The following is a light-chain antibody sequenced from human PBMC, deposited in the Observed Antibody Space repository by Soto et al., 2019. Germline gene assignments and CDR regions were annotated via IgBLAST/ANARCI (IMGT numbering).Light chain of an antibody. CDR1: QSDSSTY. CDR2: GAS. Sequence: EIVLTQSPGTVSLSPGERATLSCKASQSDSSTYLAWNQQKPGQAPRLLIYGASNRATGIPDRFSGSGSGTDFTLTISRLEPEDFAVYYCQQYGSSPPITFGQGTRLEIK. CDR3: QQYGSSPPIT. J-gene: IGKJ5*01. V-gene: IGKV3-20*01.